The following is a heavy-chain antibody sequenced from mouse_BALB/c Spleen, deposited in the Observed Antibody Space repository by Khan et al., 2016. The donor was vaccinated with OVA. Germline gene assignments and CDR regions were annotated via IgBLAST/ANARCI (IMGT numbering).Heavy chain of an antibody. D-gene: IGHD2-4*01. CDR2: ISYSGNT. CDR1: GYSITSEYT. J-gene: IGHJ3*01. CDR3: ARNDYYEYDPFPY. V-gene: IGHV3-2*02. Sequence: EVQLQESGPGLVKPSQSLSLTCTVTGYSITSEYTWNWIRQFPGNKLEWMGFISYSGNTRYNPSLKSRISITRDTSKNQFFLQLNSVTSEDTATCYCARNDYYEYDPFPYWGQGTLVTVSA.